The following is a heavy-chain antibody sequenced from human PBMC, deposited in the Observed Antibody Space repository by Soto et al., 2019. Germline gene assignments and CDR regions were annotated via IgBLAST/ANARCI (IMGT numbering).Heavy chain of an antibody. CDR3: AVIVVVPAAAEETPYYYYYYMDV. Sequence: ASETLSLTCTISGGSLSSSSYYWGWFRQPPGKGLEWIGSIYYSGSTYYNPSLKSRVTISVDTSKNQFSLKLSSVTAADTAVYYCAVIVVVPAAAEETPYYYYYYMDVWGKGTTVTVSS. D-gene: IGHD2-2*01. V-gene: IGHV4-39*01. CDR1: GGSLSSSSYY. CDR2: IYYSGST. J-gene: IGHJ6*03.